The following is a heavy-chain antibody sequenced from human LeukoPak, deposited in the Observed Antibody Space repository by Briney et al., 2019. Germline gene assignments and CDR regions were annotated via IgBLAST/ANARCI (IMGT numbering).Heavy chain of an antibody. CDR1: GFTFNSYA. V-gene: IGHV3-23*01. CDR3: AKELVATTLDAFDI. Sequence: PGGTLRLSCVASGFTFNSYAMTWVRQVPGKGLEWISVVTDSGDYTYYADSVKGRFTISRDNSKNTLYLQMNSLRAEDTAVYYCAKELVATTLDAFDIWGQGTLVTVSS. D-gene: IGHD1-26*01. J-gene: IGHJ3*02. CDR2: VTDSGDYT.